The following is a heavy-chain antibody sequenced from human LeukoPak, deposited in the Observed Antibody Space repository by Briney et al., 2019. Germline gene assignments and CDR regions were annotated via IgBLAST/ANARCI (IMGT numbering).Heavy chain of an antibody. Sequence: GRSLRLSCAASGFTFSSYGMHWVRQAPGKGLEWVAVISYDGSNKYYADSVKGRFTISRDNSKNTLYLQMNSLRAEDTAVYYCAKDGDSGYDYDRPEYFDYWGQGTLVTVSS. CDR2: ISYDGSNK. CDR1: GFTFSSYG. J-gene: IGHJ4*02. V-gene: IGHV3-30*18. D-gene: IGHD5-12*01. CDR3: AKDGDSGYDYDRPEYFDY.